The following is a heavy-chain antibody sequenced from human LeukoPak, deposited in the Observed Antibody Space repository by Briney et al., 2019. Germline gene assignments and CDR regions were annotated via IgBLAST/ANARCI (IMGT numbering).Heavy chain of an antibody. CDR3: ARDQGNYFDP. D-gene: IGHD1-7*01. CDR2: INPNSGDT. Sequence: ASGKLCCNASGYTFTDHYIQWMRHAPGQGLERMGWINPNSGDTNYAQKFQGRVTLSRDTSISTAFMDLSRLTSDHTAVYYCARDQGNYFDPWGQGTLVTVSS. CDR1: GYTFTDHY. J-gene: IGHJ5*02. V-gene: IGHV1-2*02.